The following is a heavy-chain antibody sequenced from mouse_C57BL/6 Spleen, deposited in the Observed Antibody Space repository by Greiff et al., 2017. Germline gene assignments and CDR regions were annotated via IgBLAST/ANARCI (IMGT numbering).Heavy chain of an antibody. D-gene: IGHD2-3*01. V-gene: IGHV1-63*01. J-gene: IGHJ3*01. CDR3: ARRDDGYSLAY. CDR2: IYPGGGYT. CDR1: GYTFTNYW. Sequence: QVQLQQSGAELVRPGTSVKMSCKASGYTFTNYWIGWAKQRPGHGLEWIGDIYPGGGYTNYNEKFKGKATLTADKSSSTAYMQFSSLTSEDSAIYYCARRDDGYSLAYWGQGTLVTVSA.